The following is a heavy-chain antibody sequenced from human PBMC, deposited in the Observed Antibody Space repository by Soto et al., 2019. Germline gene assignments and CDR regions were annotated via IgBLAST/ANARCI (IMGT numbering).Heavy chain of an antibody. V-gene: IGHV4-59*08. J-gene: IGHJ4*02. D-gene: IGHD1-26*01. Sequence: QVQLQESGPGLVKPSETLSLTCTVSGGTISSWYWSWIRQPPGKGLEWIGYIYYSGSTNCNTSLKSRVTISVDTSKNQFSLKLSSVTAADTAVYYCARRYGSAIDDWGQGTLVTVSS. CDR1: GGTISSWY. CDR3: ARRYGSAIDD. CDR2: IYYSGST.